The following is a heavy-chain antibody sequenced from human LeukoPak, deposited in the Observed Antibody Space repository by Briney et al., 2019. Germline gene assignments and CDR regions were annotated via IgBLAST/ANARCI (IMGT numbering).Heavy chain of an antibody. D-gene: IGHD2-21*02. J-gene: IGHJ4*02. CDR2: IYPGDSDT. CDR1: GYSFTSYW. CDR3: ARGLPYCGGDCPQFDY. V-gene: IGHV5-51*01. Sequence: GESLKVSCKGSGYSFTSYWIAWVRQMPGKGLEWMGIIYPGDSDTRYSPSFESQVTISVDTSISTAYMELNRLTYDDTAVYYCARGLPYCGGDCPQFDYWGQGTLVTVSS.